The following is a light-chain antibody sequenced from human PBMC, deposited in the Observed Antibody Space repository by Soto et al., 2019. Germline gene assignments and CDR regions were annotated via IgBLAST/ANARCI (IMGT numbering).Light chain of an antibody. CDR3: AAWDDSLNGWV. V-gene: IGLV1-44*01. Sequence: QSVLTQPPSASGTPGQRVTISCSGSSSNIGSNTVHWYQQLPGTAPKVLIYSDNQRPSGVPDRFSGSKSGTSASLAISGLQSEDEADYYCAAWDDSLNGWVFGGGTKLTVL. CDR2: SDN. CDR1: SSNIGSNT. J-gene: IGLJ3*02.